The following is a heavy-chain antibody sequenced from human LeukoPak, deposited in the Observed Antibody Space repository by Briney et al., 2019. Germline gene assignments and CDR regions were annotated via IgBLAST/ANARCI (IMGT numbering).Heavy chain of an antibody. V-gene: IGHV4-39*02. CDR3: ARDWGYYYGSGIDNWFDP. CDR1: GGSISGSSYY. Sequence: SETLSLTCTVSGGSISGSSYYWGWIRQPPGKGLEWIGSIYYSGSTYYNPSLKSRVTISVDTSKNQFSLKLSSVTAADTAVYYCARDWGYYYGSGIDNWFDPWGQGTLVTVSS. CDR2: IYYSGST. J-gene: IGHJ5*02. D-gene: IGHD3-10*01.